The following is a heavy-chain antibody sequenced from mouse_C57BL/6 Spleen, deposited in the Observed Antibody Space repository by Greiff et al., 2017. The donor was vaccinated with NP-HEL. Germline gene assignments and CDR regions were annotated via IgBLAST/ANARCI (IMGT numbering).Heavy chain of an antibody. CDR1: GYTFTSYW. CDR3: ARVPLSHWFDY. D-gene: IGHD2-3*01. J-gene: IGHJ2*01. Sequence: QVQLQQPGAELVRPGTSVKLSCKASGYTFTSYWMHWVKQRPGQGLEWIGVIDPSDSYTNYNQKFKGKATLTVDTSSSTAYMQLSSLTSEDSAVYYCARVPLSHWFDYWGKGTTLTVSS. V-gene: IGHV1-59*01. CDR2: IDPSDSYT.